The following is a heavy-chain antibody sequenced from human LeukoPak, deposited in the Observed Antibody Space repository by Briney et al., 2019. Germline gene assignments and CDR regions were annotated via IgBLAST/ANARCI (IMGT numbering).Heavy chain of an antibody. CDR2: INPNSGGT. CDR3: ARAGGDILTGPYYYYMDV. CDR1: GYTFTGYY. J-gene: IGHJ6*03. V-gene: IGHV1-2*02. D-gene: IGHD3-9*01. Sequence: ASVKVSCKASGYTFTGYYMHWMRQAPGQGLEWMGWINPNSGGTNYAQKFQGRVTMTRDTSISTAYMELSRLRSDDTAVYYCARAGGDILTGPYYYYMDVWGKGTTVTVSS.